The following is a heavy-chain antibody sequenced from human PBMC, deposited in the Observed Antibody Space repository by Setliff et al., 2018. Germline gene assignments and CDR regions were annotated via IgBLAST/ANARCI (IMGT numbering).Heavy chain of an antibody. Sequence: PGESLKISCKGSGYTFTNYWIAWVRQMPGKGLEYMGIIYPADSDTTYSSSFQGQVTISAYKSINTAYLQWSSLKASDTAIYYCERVGPLTDDAFDIWGQGTMVTIS. CDR3: ERVGPLTDDAFDI. CDR1: GYTFTNYW. J-gene: IGHJ3*02. D-gene: IGHD1-26*01. CDR2: IYPADSDT. V-gene: IGHV5-51*01.